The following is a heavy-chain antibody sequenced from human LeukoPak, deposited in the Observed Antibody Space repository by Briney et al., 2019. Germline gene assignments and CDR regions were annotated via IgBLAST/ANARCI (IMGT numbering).Heavy chain of an antibody. D-gene: IGHD2-21*01. CDR2: IYYSGST. CDR1: GESLSGFY. J-gene: IGHJ4*02. CDR3: ARGVVIAPQTFDY. V-gene: IGHV4-59*01. Sequence: SETLSLTCTVSGESLSGFYWSWVRQPPGKGLEWIGYIYYSGSTNYNPSLTCRVTISVDTSKNQFALRLSAVTAADTAVYYCARGVVIAPQTFDYWGQGALVTVSS.